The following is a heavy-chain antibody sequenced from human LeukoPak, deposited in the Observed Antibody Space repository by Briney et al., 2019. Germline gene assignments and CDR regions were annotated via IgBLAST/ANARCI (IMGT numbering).Heavy chain of an antibody. D-gene: IGHD1-1*01. J-gene: IGHJ4*02. Sequence: SVKVSCKASGGTFSSYAIGWVRQAPGQGLEWMGGIIPIFGTANYAQKFQGRVTITADESTSTAYMELSSLRSEDTAVYYCARGASGNWNDRSHFDYWGQGTLVTVSS. CDR1: GGTFSSYA. CDR2: IIPIFGTA. V-gene: IGHV1-69*13. CDR3: ARGASGNWNDRSHFDY.